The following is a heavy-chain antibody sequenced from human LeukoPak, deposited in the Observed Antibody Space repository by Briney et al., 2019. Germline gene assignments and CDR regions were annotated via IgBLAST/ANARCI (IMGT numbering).Heavy chain of an antibody. CDR2: IYSGGST. Sequence: PGGSLRLSCAASGFTVSSNYMSWVRQAPGKGLEWVSVIYSGGSTYYADSVKGRFTISRDNSKNTLYLQMNSLRAEDTAVYYCARGPSGSYPASTYYFDYWGQGTLVTVSS. CDR3: ARGPSGSYPASTYYFDY. D-gene: IGHD1-26*01. J-gene: IGHJ4*02. V-gene: IGHV3-53*01. CDR1: GFTVSSNY.